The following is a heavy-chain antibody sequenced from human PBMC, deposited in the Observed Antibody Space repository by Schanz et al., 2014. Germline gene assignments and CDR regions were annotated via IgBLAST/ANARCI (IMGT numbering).Heavy chain of an antibody. Sequence: VHLMESGGGVVQPGGSLRLSCAASEFTFSTDAMSWVRQAPGMGLEWVSAISGRDGSTYYADSVRGRFTISRDNSKNTLYLQMNSLRAEDTAVYYCLAPDYGMDVWGQGTTVTVSS. J-gene: IGHJ6*02. CDR3: LAPDYGMDV. V-gene: IGHV3-23*01. CDR2: ISGRDGST. CDR1: EFTFSTDA.